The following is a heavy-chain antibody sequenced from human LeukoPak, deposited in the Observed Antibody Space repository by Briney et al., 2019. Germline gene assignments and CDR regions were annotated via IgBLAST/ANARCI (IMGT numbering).Heavy chain of an antibody. CDR3: ARQRGYCSGGSCYGVFDY. J-gene: IGHJ4*02. D-gene: IGHD2-15*01. CDR1: GGSFSGYY. Sequence: SETLSLTCAVYGGSFSGYYWSWIRQPPGKGLEWIGEINHSGSTNYNPSLKSRVTISVDTSKNQFSLKLSSVTAAGTAVYYCARQRGYCSGGSCYGVFDYWGQGTLVTVSS. V-gene: IGHV4-34*01. CDR2: INHSGST.